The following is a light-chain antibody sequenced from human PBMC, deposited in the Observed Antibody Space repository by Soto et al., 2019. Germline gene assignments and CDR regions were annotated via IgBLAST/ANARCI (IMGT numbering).Light chain of an antibody. CDR2: GNK. V-gene: IGLV1-40*01. CDR3: QSYDANLGGSV. Sequence: QSVLTQPPSVSGAPGQRVTISCTGSRSNIGARYDVHWYQHLPGTAPKVLIYGNKNRPSGVPDRFSGSKSGSSASLAITGLQAEDEADYYCQSYDANLGGSVFGGGTKLTVL. J-gene: IGLJ2*01. CDR1: RSNIGARYD.